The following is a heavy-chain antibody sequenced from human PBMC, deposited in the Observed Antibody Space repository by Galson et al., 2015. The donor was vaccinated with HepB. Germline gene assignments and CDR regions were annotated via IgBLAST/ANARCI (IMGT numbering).Heavy chain of an antibody. J-gene: IGHJ3*02. CDR3: ARSIVGATGGAFDI. CDR2: TRNKANSYTT. D-gene: IGHD1-26*01. V-gene: IGHV3-72*01. Sequence: SLRLSCAASGFTFSDHYMDWVRQAPGKGLEWVGRTRNKANSYTTEYAASVKARFTISRDDSKNSLYLQMNSLKTEDTAVYYCARSIVGATGGAFDIWGQGTMVTVSS. CDR1: GFTFSDHY.